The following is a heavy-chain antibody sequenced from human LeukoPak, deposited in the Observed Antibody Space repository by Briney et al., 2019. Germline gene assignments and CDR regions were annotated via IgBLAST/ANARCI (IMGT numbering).Heavy chain of an antibody. J-gene: IGHJ4*02. CDR1: GFTFSSYA. V-gene: IGHV3-23*01. D-gene: IGHD2-2*01. CDR3: AKYDRIVVVPAAIDY. Sequence: GGSLRLSCAASGFTFSSYAMSWVRQAPGKGLEWVSAISGSGGSTYYADSVKGRFTISRDNSKNTLYLQMSSLRAEDTAVYYCAKYDRIVVVPAAIDYWGQGTLVTVSS. CDR2: ISGSGGST.